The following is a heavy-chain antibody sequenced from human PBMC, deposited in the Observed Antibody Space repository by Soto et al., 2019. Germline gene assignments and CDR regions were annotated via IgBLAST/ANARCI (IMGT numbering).Heavy chain of an antibody. V-gene: IGHV3-13*01. D-gene: IGHD3-16*01. CDR3: ARGGIEGVTWNWFDT. CDR1: GFTFSSHD. J-gene: IGHJ5*02. Sequence: EVQLVESGGGLVQPGGSLRLSCTASGFTFSSHDMHWVRQVTGKGLEWVSGTEADGDARNLASVKGRFSISRENAKNSLHLLMNSPRADDTAVYYCARGGIEGVTWNWFDTWGQGTLVTVSS. CDR2: TEADGDA.